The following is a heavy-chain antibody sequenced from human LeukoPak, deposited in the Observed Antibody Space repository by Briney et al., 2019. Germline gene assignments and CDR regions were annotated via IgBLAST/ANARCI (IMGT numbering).Heavy chain of an antibody. J-gene: IGHJ4*02. CDR1: GGTFSSYT. V-gene: IGHV1-69*02. CDR2: IIPILGIA. D-gene: IGHD3-22*01. Sequence: SVKVSCKASGGTFSSYTISCVRQAPGQGLEWMGRIIPILGIANYAQKFQGRVTITADKSTSTAYMELSSLRSEDTAVYYCARGVSSYYDSSGYRPLDYWGQGTLVTVSS. CDR3: ARGVSSYYDSSGYRPLDY.